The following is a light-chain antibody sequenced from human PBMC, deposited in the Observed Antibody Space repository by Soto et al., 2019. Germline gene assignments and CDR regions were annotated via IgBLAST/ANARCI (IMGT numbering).Light chain of an antibody. CDR2: GAS. Sequence: EIVLTQSPGTLSLSPGERVTLSCRASQSISSIYLAWYQHKPGQAPRLLIYGASSRATGVPDRFSGSGSGTDFTLAISRLEPEDFAVYYCQHFAISPLAFGQGTKVEIK. V-gene: IGKV3-20*01. J-gene: IGKJ1*01. CDR3: QHFAISPLA. CDR1: QSISSIY.